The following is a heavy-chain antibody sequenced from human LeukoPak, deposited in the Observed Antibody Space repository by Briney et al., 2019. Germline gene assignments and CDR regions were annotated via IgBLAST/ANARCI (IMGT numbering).Heavy chain of an antibody. J-gene: IGHJ4*02. Sequence: SKTLSLTCAVYGGSFSGYYWSWIRQPPGKGLEWIGEINHSGSTNYNPSLKSRVTISVDTSKNQFSLKLSSVTAADTAVYYCAREGGGSYPGVVDYWGQGTLVTVSS. CDR1: GGSFSGYY. D-gene: IGHD1-26*01. CDR3: AREGGGSYPGVVDY. CDR2: INHSGST. V-gene: IGHV4-34*01.